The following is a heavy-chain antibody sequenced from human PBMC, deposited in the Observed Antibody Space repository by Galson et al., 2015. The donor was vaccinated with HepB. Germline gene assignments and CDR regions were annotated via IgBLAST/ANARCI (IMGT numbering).Heavy chain of an antibody. D-gene: IGHD4-11*01. CDR3: ATASNYDAYYYYYMDV. J-gene: IGHJ6*03. V-gene: IGHV1-3*01. CDR2: INAGNGNT. Sequence: SVKVSCKASGYTFTSYAMHWVRQAPGQMLERMGWINAGNGNTKYSQKFQGRVTITRDTSASTAYMELSSLRSEDTAVYYCATASNYDAYYYYYMDVWGKGTTVTVSS. CDR1: GYTFTSYA.